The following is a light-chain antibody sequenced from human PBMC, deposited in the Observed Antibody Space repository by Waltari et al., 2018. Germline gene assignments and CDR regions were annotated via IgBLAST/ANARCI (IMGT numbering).Light chain of an antibody. CDR2: AVT. CDR3: TSQTLDGVVL. Sequence: QSALTQPASVSGSPGQSITISCTGIGSAIDDSDFVSWYQHHPGKAPRVIIYAVTIRHSGISDRFSASKSANTASLTIAGLQPEDEGDYYCTSQTLDGVVLFGGGTQVTVL. CDR1: GSAIDDSDF. V-gene: IGLV2-14*03. J-gene: IGLJ3*02.